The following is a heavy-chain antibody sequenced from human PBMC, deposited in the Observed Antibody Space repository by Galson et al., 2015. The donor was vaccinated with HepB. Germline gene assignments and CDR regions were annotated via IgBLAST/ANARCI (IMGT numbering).Heavy chain of an antibody. Sequence: SLRLSCAASGFTFSGYAVSWVRQAPGKGPEWVSAISGSGGITYYADSVKGRFTISRDNSKNTLYLQMNSLRAEDTAVYYCAKDRGGHCGGDCYSSFDPWGQGTLVTVSS. D-gene: IGHD2-21*02. V-gene: IGHV3-23*01. J-gene: IGHJ5*02. CDR1: GFTFSGYA. CDR2: ISGSGGIT. CDR3: AKDRGGHCGGDCYSSFDP.